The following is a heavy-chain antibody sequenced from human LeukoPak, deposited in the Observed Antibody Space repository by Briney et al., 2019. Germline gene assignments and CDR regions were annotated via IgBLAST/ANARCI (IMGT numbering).Heavy chain of an antibody. D-gene: IGHD3-22*01. CDR1: GGSISSGDYY. J-gene: IGHJ5*02. Sequence: SQTLSLTCTVSGGSISSGDYYWSWIRQPPGKGLEWIAYMYYSGSTYYNPSLKSRVTMSADTSKNQLSLKLSSVTAADTAVYYCARPCYYDSRIDPWGQGILVTVSS. V-gene: IGHV4-30-4*01. CDR3: ARPCYYDSRIDP. CDR2: MYYSGST.